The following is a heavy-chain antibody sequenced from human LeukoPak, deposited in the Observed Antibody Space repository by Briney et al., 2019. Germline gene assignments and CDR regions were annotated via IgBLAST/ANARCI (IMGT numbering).Heavy chain of an antibody. D-gene: IGHD6-19*01. CDR3: ARGGGSGWYYARAFDI. CDR2: TYYRSKWYN. J-gene: IGHJ3*02. Sequence: SQTLSLTCAISGDSVSSNSAAWNWIRQSPSKGLEWLGRTYYRSKWYNDYAVSAKSRITINPDTSKNQFSLQLNSVTPEDTAVYYCARGGGSGWYYARAFDIWGQGTMVTVSS. V-gene: IGHV6-1*01. CDR1: GDSVSSNSAA.